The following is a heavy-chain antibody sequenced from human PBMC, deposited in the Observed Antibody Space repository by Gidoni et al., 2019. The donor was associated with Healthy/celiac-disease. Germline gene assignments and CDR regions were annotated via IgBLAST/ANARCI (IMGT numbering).Heavy chain of an antibody. V-gene: IGHV2-5*02. Sequence: SLSTSGVAVGWIRQPPGKALEWLALIYWDDDKRYSPSLKSRLTITKDTSKNQVVLTMTNMDPVDTATYYCAHRPVRGVISYWGQGTLVTVSS. CDR1: SLSTSGVA. CDR2: IYWDDDK. D-gene: IGHD3-10*01. J-gene: IGHJ4*02. CDR3: AHRPVRGVISY.